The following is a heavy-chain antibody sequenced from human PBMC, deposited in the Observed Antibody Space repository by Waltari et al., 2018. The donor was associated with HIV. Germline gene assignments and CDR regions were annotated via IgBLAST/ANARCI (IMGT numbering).Heavy chain of an antibody. CDR3: ARCETVVTPFINKYLGLDV. Sequence: EVQLVESGGKLVQPGGSLRLSCLASGFTFSDYSMNWVRQGPGKGLGWVAYISATGTTIFYANSVKVRFTVSRDNVENSLYLDMSSLRAEDTGDYYCARCETVVTPFINKYLGLDVWGPGTTVTVSS. D-gene: IGHD2-15*01. V-gene: IGHV3-48*01. J-gene: IGHJ6*02. CDR1: GFTFSDYS. CDR2: ISATGTTI.